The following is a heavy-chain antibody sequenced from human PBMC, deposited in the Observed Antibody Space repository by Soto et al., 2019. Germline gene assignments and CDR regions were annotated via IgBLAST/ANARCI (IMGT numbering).Heavy chain of an antibody. D-gene: IGHD2-21*01. J-gene: IGHJ4*02. CDR1: GGSISSSHW. CDR2: IYNSGST. CDR3: ARGPYLGWD. V-gene: IGHV4-4*02. Sequence: QVQLQESGPGLVKPSGTLSLTCAVSGGSISSSHWWSWVRQPPGKGLEWIGEIYNSGSTKYNPSLTSRLTISLDKSENQFSLTLTSVTAADTAVYYCARGPYLGWDWGQGTLVTVSS.